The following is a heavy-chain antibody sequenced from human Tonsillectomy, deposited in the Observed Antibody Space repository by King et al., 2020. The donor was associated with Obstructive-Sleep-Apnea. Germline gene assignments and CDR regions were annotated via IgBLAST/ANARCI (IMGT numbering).Heavy chain of an antibody. J-gene: IGHJ4*02. V-gene: IGHV3-7*03. D-gene: IGHD3-10*01. CDR1: GFTFSSYW. CDR3: VRDAAWPGGTPFDY. Sequence: QLVQSGGGLVQPGGSLRLSCAASGFTFSSYWMSLVRQAPGKGLGWGANIKQDGSEKYYVDSVKGRFTISRDNAKNSLYLQMNSLRAEDTAVYYCVRDAAWPGGTPFDYWGQGTLVTVSS. CDR2: IKQDGSEK.